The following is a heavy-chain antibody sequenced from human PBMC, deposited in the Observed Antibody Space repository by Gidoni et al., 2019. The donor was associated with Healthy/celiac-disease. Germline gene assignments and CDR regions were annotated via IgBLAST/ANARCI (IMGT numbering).Heavy chain of an antibody. V-gene: IGHV1-46*01. CDR1: GYTFTSYY. CDR3: AREKGIAAAGTWFYGMDV. Sequence: QVQLVQSGAEVKKPGASVKVSCKASGYTFTSYYMHWVRQAPGQGLEWMGIINPSGGSTSYAQKCQGRVTMTRDTSTSTVYMELSSLRSEDTAVYYCAREKGIAAAGTWFYGMDVWGQGTTVTVSS. J-gene: IGHJ6*02. CDR2: INPSGGST. D-gene: IGHD6-13*01.